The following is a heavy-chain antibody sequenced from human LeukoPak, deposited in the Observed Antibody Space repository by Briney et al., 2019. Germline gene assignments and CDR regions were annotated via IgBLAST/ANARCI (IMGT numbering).Heavy chain of an antibody. J-gene: IGHJ4*02. CDR1: GFTFSGNW. V-gene: IGHV3-7*01. D-gene: IGHD2/OR15-2a*01. CDR3: AKLLGTVTTYDS. CDR2: INPDGSQK. Sequence: GGSLILSWEASGFTFSGNWMSWVRQAPGKGLEWVASINPDGSQKLYVESVKGRFTISRDNTRRSLYLQMNSLGSDDTAMYYCAKLLGTVTTYDSWGKGTRVTVSS.